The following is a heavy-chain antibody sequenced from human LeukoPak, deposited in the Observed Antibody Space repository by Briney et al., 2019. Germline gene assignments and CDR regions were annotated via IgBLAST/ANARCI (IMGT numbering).Heavy chain of an antibody. D-gene: IGHD6-13*01. CDR2: TSYDGSNK. Sequence: GGSLRLSCAASGFTFSSYAMHWVRQAPGKGLEWVAVTSYDGSNKYYADSVKGRFTISRDNSKNTLYLQMNSLRAEDTAVYYCAKGIKVSGYSSSWPTPNFDYWGQGTLVTVSS. J-gene: IGHJ4*02. V-gene: IGHV3-30-3*01. CDR1: GFTFSSYA. CDR3: AKGIKVSGYSSSWPTPNFDY.